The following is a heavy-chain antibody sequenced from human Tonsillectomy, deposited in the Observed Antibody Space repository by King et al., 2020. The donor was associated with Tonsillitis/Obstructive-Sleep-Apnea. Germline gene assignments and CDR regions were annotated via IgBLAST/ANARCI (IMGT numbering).Heavy chain of an antibody. Sequence: VQLVQSGAEVKKPGASVKVSCKAYGYTFTRYYIHWVRQAPGQGLEWLGIINPSDSITTYAQRFQGRVTMTRDTSTSTVQMELSSLTSEDTAVYYCARNDKDDRYFDYWGQGTLVTVSS. V-gene: IGHV1-46*01. J-gene: IGHJ4*02. CDR2: INPSDSIT. CDR3: ARNDKDDRYFDY. D-gene: IGHD3-22*01. CDR1: GYTFTRYY.